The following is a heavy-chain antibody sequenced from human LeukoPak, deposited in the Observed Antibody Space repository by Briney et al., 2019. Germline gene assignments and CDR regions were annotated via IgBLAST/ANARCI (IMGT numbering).Heavy chain of an antibody. J-gene: IGHJ4*02. Sequence: GGSLRLSCAASGFTFSSYSMNWVRQAPGKGLEWVSYISSSSSTIYYADSVKGRFTISRDNAKNSLYLQMNSLRAEDTAVFYCASQRSGWYEGSSGSYYFDCWGQGTLVTVSS. V-gene: IGHV3-48*01. D-gene: IGHD6-19*01. CDR3: ASQRSGWYEGSSGSYYFDC. CDR2: ISSSSSTI. CDR1: GFTFSSYS.